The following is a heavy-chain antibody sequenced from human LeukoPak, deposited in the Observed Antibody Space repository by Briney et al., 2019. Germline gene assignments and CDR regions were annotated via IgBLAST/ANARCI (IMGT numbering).Heavy chain of an antibody. J-gene: IGHJ6*03. CDR2: MNPNSGNT. V-gene: IGHV1-8*03. D-gene: IGHD2-15*01. CDR3: ARVAAYSFYYYYYYMDV. Sequence: ASVKVSCKASGYTFTSYDINWVRQATGQGLEWMGWMNPNSGNTGYAQKFQGRVTITRNTSISTAYMELSSLRSEDTAVYYCARVAAYSFYYYYYYMDVWGKGTTVTVSS. CDR1: GYTFTSYD.